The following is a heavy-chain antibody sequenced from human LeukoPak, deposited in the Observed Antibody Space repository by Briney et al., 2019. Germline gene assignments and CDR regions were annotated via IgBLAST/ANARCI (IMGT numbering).Heavy chain of an antibody. CDR3: ARERITTMAFDY. CDR1: GFTFTNYP. J-gene: IGHJ4*02. D-gene: IGHD4/OR15-4a*01. V-gene: IGHV3-23*01. Sequence: LPGGSLRLSCAASGFTFTNYPMKWVRQAPGKGLEWVSDISGSGGNTHYADSVKGRFTISRDNSKNTLYLQMDSLRDEDTAIYYCARERITTMAFDYWGQGTLVTVSS. CDR2: ISGSGGNT.